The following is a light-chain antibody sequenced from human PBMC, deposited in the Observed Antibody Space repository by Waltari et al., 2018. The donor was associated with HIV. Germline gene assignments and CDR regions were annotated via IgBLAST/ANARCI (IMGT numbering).Light chain of an antibody. CDR1: SRDVGAYDY. J-gene: IGLJ2*01. CDR2: DVS. CDR3: CSYAGAYTVI. Sequence: QSALTQPRSVSGSPGQSVTISCTGTSRDVGAYDYVSWYQQHPGKAPKLIIYDVSQRPSGVPDRFSGSKSGDTASLTISGLQGEDEAEYYCCSYAGAYTVILGGGTKLTVL. V-gene: IGLV2-11*01.